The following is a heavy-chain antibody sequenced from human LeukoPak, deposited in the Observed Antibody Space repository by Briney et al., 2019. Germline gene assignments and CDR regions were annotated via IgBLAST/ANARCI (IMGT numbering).Heavy chain of an antibody. CDR2: IYHGGST. D-gene: IGHD4-23*01. J-gene: IGHJ4*02. V-gene: IGHV4-38-2*02. CDR1: GYSISSGYY. CDR3: ATEISGITTLVTRPFDY. Sequence: SETLSLTCAVSGYSISSGYYWGWIRQPPGRGLEWIGSIYHGGSTYYNPSLKSRVTISVDTSKNQFSLKLSSVTAADTAVYYCATEISGITTLVTRPFDYWGQGILVTASS.